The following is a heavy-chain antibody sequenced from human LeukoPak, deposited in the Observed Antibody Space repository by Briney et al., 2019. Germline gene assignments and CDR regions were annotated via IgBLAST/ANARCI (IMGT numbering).Heavy chain of an antibody. D-gene: IGHD6-19*01. CDR2: IYYSGST. J-gene: IGHJ4*02. CDR1: GGSIKTYY. V-gene: IGHV4-59*01. Sequence: SETLSLTCTVSGGSIKTYYWSWIRQSPGKGLEWIGYIYYSGSTNYNPSLKSRVTISVDTSKNQFSLKLSSVTAADTAVYYCARGPVYSSGWYGAGHFDYWGQGTLVTVSS. CDR3: ARGPVYSSGWYGAGHFDY.